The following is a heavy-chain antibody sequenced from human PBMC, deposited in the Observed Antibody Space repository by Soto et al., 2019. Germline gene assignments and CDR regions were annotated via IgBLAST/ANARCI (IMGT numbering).Heavy chain of an antibody. J-gene: IGHJ6*02. V-gene: IGHV5-51*01. CDR2: IYPGDSDT. CDR3: ARVHCSSTSCYGYYYYGMDV. D-gene: IGHD2-2*01. Sequence: PGESLKISCKGSGYSFTSYWIGWVPQIPGKGLECMGRIYPGDSDTRYSPSVKGQLTISADKSISTAYLQWSSLKASDTAMYFCARVHCSSTSCYGYYYYGMDVWGQGTKVTVCS. CDR1: GYSFTSYW.